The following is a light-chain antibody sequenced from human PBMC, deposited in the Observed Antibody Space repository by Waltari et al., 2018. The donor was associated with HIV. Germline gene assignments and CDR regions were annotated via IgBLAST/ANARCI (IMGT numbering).Light chain of an antibody. Sequence: EIVLTQSPATLSLSPGDRATLSCRASQSVSSSLAWYQLKPGQAPRLLIYGASHRATGIPARFSGGGSGTDFTLPISSLEPEDFAGYYCLQRNSLPLTFGGGTRVEIK. V-gene: IGKV3-11*01. CDR3: LQRNSLPLT. CDR2: GAS. J-gene: IGKJ4*01. CDR1: QSVSSS.